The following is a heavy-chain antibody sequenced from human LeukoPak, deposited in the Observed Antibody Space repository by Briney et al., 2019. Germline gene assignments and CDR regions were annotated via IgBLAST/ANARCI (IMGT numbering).Heavy chain of an antibody. D-gene: IGHD3-10*01. V-gene: IGHV4-59*01. CDR1: GVPISYYY. CDR3: ANRRGDWYFDL. CDR2: IYYSGST. J-gene: IGHJ2*01. Sequence: SETLSLTCTVSGVPISYYYWSWIRQPPGKGLEWIGHIYYSGSTNHNPSLKSRVTISLDTSKNQFSLMLSSVTAADTAVYYCANRRGDWYFDLWGRGTLVTVSS.